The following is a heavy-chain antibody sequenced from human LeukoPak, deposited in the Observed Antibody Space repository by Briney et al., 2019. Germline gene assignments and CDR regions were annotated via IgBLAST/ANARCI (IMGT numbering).Heavy chain of an antibody. V-gene: IGHV3-23*01. CDR3: AKGPSYGSGSYYTPQYCFDY. CDR2: ISGSGGTT. CDR1: GFTFSSHA. J-gene: IGHJ4*02. D-gene: IGHD3-10*01. Sequence: PGGSLRLSCVDSGFTFSSHAMSWVRQAPGKGLEWVSTISGSGGTTYYADSVQGRFIISRDNSRNTLFVQMNSLRAEDTAIYYCAKGPSYGSGSYYTPQYCFDYWGQGTLVTVSS.